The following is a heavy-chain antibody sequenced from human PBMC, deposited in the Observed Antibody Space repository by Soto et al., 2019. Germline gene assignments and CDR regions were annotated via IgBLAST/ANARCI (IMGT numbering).Heavy chain of an antibody. CDR1: GLSFSSYW. Sequence: EVQLVESGGGLVQPGGSLRLSCAASGLSFSSYWMTWVRQAPGKGLEGVANIKHDESERYNVDAVKGRFPISRDNAKNSPYLQMISLRGEDTAVYYCARDLGLGAAGRGYWYYYGMDVWGEGTTVTVSS. V-gene: IGHV3-7*03. CDR2: IKHDESER. CDR3: ARDLGLGAAGRGYWYYYGMDV. J-gene: IGHJ6*04. D-gene: IGHD6-13*01.